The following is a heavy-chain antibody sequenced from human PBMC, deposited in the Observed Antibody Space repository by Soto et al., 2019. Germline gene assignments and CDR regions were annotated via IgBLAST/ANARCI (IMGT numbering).Heavy chain of an antibody. D-gene: IGHD1-1*01. CDR3: ARQLERGGLPEGFEY. Sequence: QVQLQESGPGLVEPSGTLSLTCAVSGDSISSSHWWSWVRQSPGKGLEWLGEIYHSGTTKYNPSLERRVTMSVDKSKNQLSLKLNSVTAADTAVYYCARQLERGGLPEGFEYWGQGTLATVSS. CDR2: IYHSGTT. J-gene: IGHJ4*02. V-gene: IGHV4-4*02. CDR1: GDSISSSHW.